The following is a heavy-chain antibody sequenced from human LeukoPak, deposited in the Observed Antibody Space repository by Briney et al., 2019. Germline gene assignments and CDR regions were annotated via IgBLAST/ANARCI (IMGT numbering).Heavy chain of an antibody. D-gene: IGHD6-13*01. J-gene: IGHJ4*02. V-gene: IGHV1-2*06. CDR2: INPNSGGT. CDR1: GYTFTGYY. Sequence: ASVKVSCKASGYTFTGYYTHWVRQAPGQGLEWMGRINPNSGGTNYAQKFQGRVTMTRDTSISTAYMELGRLRSDDTAVYYCARDRGYSSSWYGYWGQGTLVTVSS. CDR3: ARDRGYSSSWYGY.